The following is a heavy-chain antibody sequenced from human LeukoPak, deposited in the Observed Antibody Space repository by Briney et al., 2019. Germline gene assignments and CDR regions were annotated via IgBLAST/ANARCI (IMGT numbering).Heavy chain of an antibody. V-gene: IGHV4-34*01. D-gene: IGHD6-19*01. CDR2: INHSGST. CDR1: GGSFSGYY. CDR3: ATPGIAVAGAEYYFDY. J-gene: IGHJ4*02. Sequence: PSETPSLTCAVYGGSFSGYYWSWIRQPPGKGLEWIGEINHSGSTNYNPSLKSRVTISVDTSKNQFSLKLSSVTAADTAVHYCATPGIAVAGAEYYFDYWGQGTLVTVSS.